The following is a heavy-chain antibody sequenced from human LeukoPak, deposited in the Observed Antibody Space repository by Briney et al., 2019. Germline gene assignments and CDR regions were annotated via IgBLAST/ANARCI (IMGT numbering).Heavy chain of an antibody. Sequence: SETLSLTCTVSGASISSYYWSWIRQPAGKGLEWIGRIYTSRSTNYNPSLNSRVTMSLDTSKNQFSLKLSSVTAADTAVYYCARADILTGYFDYWGQGTLVTVSS. CDR1: GASISSYY. D-gene: IGHD3-9*01. CDR2: IYTSRST. CDR3: ARADILTGYFDY. J-gene: IGHJ4*02. V-gene: IGHV4-4*07.